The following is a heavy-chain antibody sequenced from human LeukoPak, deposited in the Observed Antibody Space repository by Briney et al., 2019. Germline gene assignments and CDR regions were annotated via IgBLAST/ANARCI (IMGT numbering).Heavy chain of an antibody. J-gene: IGHJ4*02. CDR2: ISASGLMT. D-gene: IGHD1-26*01. CDR1: GFTFTNYA. V-gene: IGHV3-23*01. CDR3: AKDRSIGTYYTFDH. Sequence: GGSLRLSCAVSGFTFTNYAMTWVRQAPGKGLEWVSSISASGLMTYYADSVKGRFTVSRDNSKNSLYLQMSSLTAADTAVYYCAKDRSIGTYYTFDHWGQGTLVTVSS.